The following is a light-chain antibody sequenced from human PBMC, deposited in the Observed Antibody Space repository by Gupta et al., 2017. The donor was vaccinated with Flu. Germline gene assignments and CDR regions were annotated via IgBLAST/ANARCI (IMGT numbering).Light chain of an antibody. Sequence: QSVLTQPPSMSAAPGQRFTISCSGSSSNIGLNYVSWYQQFPVTAPKLLIFDDHKRPSGIPDRFSGSKSGTSATLGITGLQTGDEADYYCGTGDDSRSAMVFGGGTKLTVL. V-gene: IGLV1-51*01. CDR2: DDH. CDR3: GTGDDSRSAMV. CDR1: SSNIGLNY. J-gene: IGLJ2*01.